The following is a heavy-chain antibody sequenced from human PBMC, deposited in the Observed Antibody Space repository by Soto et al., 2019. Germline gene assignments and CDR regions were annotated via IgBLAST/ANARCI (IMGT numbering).Heavy chain of an antibody. J-gene: IGHJ6*03. V-gene: IGHV3-66*01. CDR1: GFTVSSNY. Sequence: GGSLRLSCAASGFTVSSNYMSWVRQAPGKGLEWVSVIYSGGSTYYADSVKGRFTISRDNSKNTLYLQMNSLRAEDTAVYYCARDQSVGGPSSGSYYSGWNYYYYMDVWGKGTTVTVSS. CDR3: ARDQSVGGPSSGSYYSGWNYYYYMDV. D-gene: IGHD3-10*01. CDR2: IYSGGST.